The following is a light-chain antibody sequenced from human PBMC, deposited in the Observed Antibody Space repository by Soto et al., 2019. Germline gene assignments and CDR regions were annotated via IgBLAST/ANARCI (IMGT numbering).Light chain of an antibody. J-gene: IGLJ2*01. CDR2: DIS. CDR1: SSDVGDYNY. V-gene: IGLV2-14*01. CDR3: SSYTTSSTSVV. Sequence: QSVLTQPASVSGSPGQSITISCTGTSSDVGDYNYVSWYQQHPGKAPKLMIYDISNRPSGVSNRFSGSKSGNTASLTISGLQAEDEADYYCSSYTTSSTSVVFCGGTKLTV.